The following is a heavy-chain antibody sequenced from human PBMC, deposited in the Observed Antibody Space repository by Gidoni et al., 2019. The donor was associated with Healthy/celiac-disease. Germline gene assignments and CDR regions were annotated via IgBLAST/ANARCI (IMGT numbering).Heavy chain of an antibody. Sequence: QVQLVESGGGVVQPGRSLRLPCAASGFPFSSYAMHWVRQAPGKGLEWVAVISYDGSNKYYADSVKGRFTISRDNSKNTLYLQMNSLRAEDTAVYYCAREEFDYWGQGTLVTVSS. CDR1: GFPFSSYA. CDR3: AREEFDY. V-gene: IGHV3-30-3*01. J-gene: IGHJ4*02. CDR2: ISYDGSNK.